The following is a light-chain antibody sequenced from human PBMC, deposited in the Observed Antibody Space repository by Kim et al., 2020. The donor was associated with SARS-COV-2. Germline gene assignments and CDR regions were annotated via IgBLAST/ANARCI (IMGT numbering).Light chain of an antibody. V-gene: IGLV2-8*01. Sequence: QSALTQPPSASGSPGQSVTISCTGTSSDVGRYNYVSWYQQQPGEAPKLKIYEVSKRPSGVPDRFSGSKSGNTASLTVSGLQPEDEADYYCSSFTASGKYVFGTGTKVTVL. CDR2: EVS. CDR1: SSDVGRYNY. J-gene: IGLJ1*01. CDR3: SSFTASGKYV.